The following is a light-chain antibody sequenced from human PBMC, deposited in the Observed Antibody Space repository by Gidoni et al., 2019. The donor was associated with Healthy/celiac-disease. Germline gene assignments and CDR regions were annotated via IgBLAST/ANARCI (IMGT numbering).Light chain of an antibody. CDR2: AAS. V-gene: IGKV1-39*01. CDR1: QSLSSY. Sequence: DIQMTQSPSSLSASVGDRVTITCRASQSLSSYLNWYQQKPGKAPKLLIYAASSLQSGVPSRFSGSGSGTDFTLTISSLQPEDFATYYCQQSYSTPWTFGQGTKLEIK. J-gene: IGKJ2*01. CDR3: QQSYSTPWT.